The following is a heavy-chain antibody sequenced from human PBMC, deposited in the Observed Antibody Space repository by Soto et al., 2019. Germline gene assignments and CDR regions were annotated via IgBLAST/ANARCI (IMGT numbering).Heavy chain of an antibody. D-gene: IGHD3-22*01. J-gene: IGHJ4*02. CDR3: ARDGYYYDSSGYYPLDY. CDR2: INPSGGST. Sequence: QVQLVQSGAEVKKPGASVKVSCKASGYTFTSYYMHWVRQAPGQGLEWMGIINPSGGSTSYAQKCQGRVTMTRDTSTSTVYMELSSLRSEDTAVYYCARDGYYYDSSGYYPLDYWGQGTLVTVSS. CDR1: GYTFTSYY. V-gene: IGHV1-46*01.